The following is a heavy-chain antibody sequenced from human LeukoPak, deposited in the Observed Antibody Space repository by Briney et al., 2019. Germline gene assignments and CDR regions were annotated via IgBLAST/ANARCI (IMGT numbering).Heavy chain of an antibody. CDR3: ARGSSGSYTFDY. CDR2: INWNGGST. J-gene: IGHJ4*02. CDR1: GFTFSSYG. D-gene: IGHD1-26*01. V-gene: IGHV3-20*04. Sequence: GRSLRLSCAASGFTFSSYGMHWVRQAPGKGLEWVSGINWNGGSTGYADSVKGRFTISRDNAKNSLYLQMNSLRAEDTALYYCARGSSGSYTFDYWGQGTLVTVSS.